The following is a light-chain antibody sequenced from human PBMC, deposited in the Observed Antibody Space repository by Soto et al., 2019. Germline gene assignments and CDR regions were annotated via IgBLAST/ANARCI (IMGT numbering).Light chain of an antibody. Sequence: DIQMTQSPSSLSASVGDRVTIACRASQSISTYLNWYQQKPGQAPKLLIYLASNLQGGVPSRFNCSGSGTDFTLPISRLQPEDFATYYRQPSYRLTFRPWTTVDIK. CDR1: QSISTY. J-gene: IGKJ3*01. CDR3: QPSYRLT. CDR2: LAS. V-gene: IGKV1-39*01.